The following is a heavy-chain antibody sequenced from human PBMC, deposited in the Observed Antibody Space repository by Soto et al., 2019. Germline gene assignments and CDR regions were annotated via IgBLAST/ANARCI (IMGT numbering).Heavy chain of an antibody. CDR1: GFTFSSYG. Sequence: QVQLVESGGGVVQPGRSLRLSCAASGFTFSSYGMHWVRQAPGKGLEWVAVISYDGSNKYYADSVKGRFTISRDNSKNTLYLQMNSLRAEDTAVYYCAKDRGHCYYGMDVWGQGTTVTVSS. D-gene: IGHD3-16*01. CDR2: ISYDGSNK. CDR3: AKDRGHCYYGMDV. J-gene: IGHJ6*02. V-gene: IGHV3-30*18.